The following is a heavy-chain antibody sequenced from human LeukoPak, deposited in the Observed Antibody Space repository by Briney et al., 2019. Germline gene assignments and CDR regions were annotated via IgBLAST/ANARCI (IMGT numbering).Heavy chain of an antibody. D-gene: IGHD2-2*01. J-gene: IGHJ4*02. V-gene: IGHV4-39*01. CDR3: ARQFATASADTRGYFDF. Sequence: SDTLSLTCSVSGASISSSNDYWGWIRQAPGKGLEWIGSITYDGSAHYNPSLMSRATILVDTSKNQFSLKLSSVTAADAAMYYCARQFATASADTRGYFDFWGQGTVVTVSS. CDR1: GASISSSNDY. CDR2: ITYDGSA.